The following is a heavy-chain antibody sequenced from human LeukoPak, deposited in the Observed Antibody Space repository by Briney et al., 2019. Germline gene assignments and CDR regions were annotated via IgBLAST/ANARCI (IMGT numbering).Heavy chain of an antibody. V-gene: IGHV4-4*07. D-gene: IGHD6-19*01. Sequence: SETLSLTCTVSGDSIGNYHWSWIRQPAGKGLEWIAQIHSSGSTNYNPPLKSRVSMSIDTTEDQVSLTIRPVTAADTAFYYCARRDINSGWSFDDWGQGILVTVPS. CDR3: ARRDINSGWSFDD. CDR2: IHSSGST. CDR1: GDSIGNYH. J-gene: IGHJ4*02.